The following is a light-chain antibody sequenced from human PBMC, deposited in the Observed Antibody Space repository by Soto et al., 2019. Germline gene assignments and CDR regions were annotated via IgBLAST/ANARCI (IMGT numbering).Light chain of an antibody. CDR3: QQYGSSPRT. J-gene: IGKJ1*01. CDR1: QSVSSNS. Sequence: EIVLTQSPGTLSLSPGDRATLSCRASQSVSSNSLAWYQQKAGQAPRLLIYVASIRPTGIPDRFSGSGSGTDYTLTISRLEPEDFAVYYCQQYGSSPRTFGQGTKVEIK. V-gene: IGKV3-20*01. CDR2: VAS.